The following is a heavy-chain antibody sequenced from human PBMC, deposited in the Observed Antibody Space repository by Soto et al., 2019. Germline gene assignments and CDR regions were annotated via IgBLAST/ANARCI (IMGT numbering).Heavy chain of an antibody. D-gene: IGHD3-10*01. CDR1: GFTFSSYD. Sequence: EVQLVESGGGLVQPGGSLRLSCAASGFTFSSYDMHWVRQATGKGLEWVSAIGTAGDTYYPGSVKGRFTISRENAKNSLYLQMNSLRAGDTAVYYCARANLFYVSGSYHDAFDIWGQVTIVTVS. J-gene: IGHJ3*02. V-gene: IGHV3-13*04. CDR2: IGTAGDT. CDR3: ARANLFYVSGSYHDAFDI.